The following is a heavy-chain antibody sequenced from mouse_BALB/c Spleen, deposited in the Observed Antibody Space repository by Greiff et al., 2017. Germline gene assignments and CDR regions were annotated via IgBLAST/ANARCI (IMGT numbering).Heavy chain of an antibody. CDR3: ARSHSLLRLQGFAY. J-gene: IGHJ3*01. CDR2: IDPANGNT. V-gene: IGHV14-3*02. D-gene: IGHD1-2*01. CDR1: GFNIKDTY. Sequence: EVMLVESGAELVKPGASVKLSCTASGFNIKDTYMHWVKQRPEQGLEWIGRIDPANGNTKYDPKFQGKATITADTSSNTAYLQLSSLTSEDTAVYYCARSHSLLRLQGFAYWGQGTLVTVSA.